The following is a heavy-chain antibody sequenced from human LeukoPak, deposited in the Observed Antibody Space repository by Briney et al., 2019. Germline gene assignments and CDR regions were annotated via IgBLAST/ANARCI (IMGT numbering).Heavy chain of an antibody. CDR2: IYHTGDT. J-gene: IGHJ5*02. CDR1: GGSMRDYF. CDR3: VGRSAYDAGFDP. D-gene: IGHD5-12*01. Sequence: SETLSLTCTVSGGSMRDYFWTWIQQPAGKGLEWIGQIYHTGDTDYSPSLKSRLTMSLDTSKSHFSLKLNSVTAADTAVYYCVGRSAYDAGFDPWGQGALVSVSS. V-gene: IGHV4-59*01.